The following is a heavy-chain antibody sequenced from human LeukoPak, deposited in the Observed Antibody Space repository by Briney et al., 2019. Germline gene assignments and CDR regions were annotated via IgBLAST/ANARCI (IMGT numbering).Heavy chain of an antibody. CDR2: MNPNSGNT. J-gene: IGHJ5*02. CDR1: GGTFSNYA. D-gene: IGHD1-26*01. Sequence: ASVKVSCKASGGTFSNYAISWVRQAPGQGLEWMGWMNPNSGNTGYAQKFQGRVTMTRNTSISTAYMELSSLRSEDTAVYYCARDNSVGDTAWWFDPWGQGTLVTVSS. CDR3: ARDNSVGDTAWWFDP. V-gene: IGHV1-8*02.